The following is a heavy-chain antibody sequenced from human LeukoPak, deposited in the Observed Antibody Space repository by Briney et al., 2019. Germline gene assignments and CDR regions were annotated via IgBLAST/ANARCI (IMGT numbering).Heavy chain of an antibody. V-gene: IGHV3-30*01. CDR3: ARDPQCSSISCFHGFDP. CDR1: GFTVSTYT. Sequence: PGGSLRLSCAASGFTVSTYTMHWVRQAPGKGLEWVAIISFDGSYEYYADSVKGRFTISRDKNTLYLQMNSLRAEDTAVYYCARDPQCSSISCFHGFDPWGQGTLVTVSS. CDR2: ISFDGSYE. J-gene: IGHJ5*02. D-gene: IGHD2-2*01.